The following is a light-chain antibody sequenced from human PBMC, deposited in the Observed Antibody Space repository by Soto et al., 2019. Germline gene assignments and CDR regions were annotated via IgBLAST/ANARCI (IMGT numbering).Light chain of an antibody. CDR2: LNSDGSH. J-gene: IGLJ2*01. CDR3: QTWGTGFQV. Sequence: QLVLTQSPSASASLGASVKLTCTLSSGHSNYAIAWHQQQPERGPRFLMKLNSDGSHIKGGEIPDRFSGSSSGAERYLSISSLQSEDEADYYCQTWGTGFQVFGGGTKVTVL. V-gene: IGLV4-69*01. CDR1: SGHSNYA.